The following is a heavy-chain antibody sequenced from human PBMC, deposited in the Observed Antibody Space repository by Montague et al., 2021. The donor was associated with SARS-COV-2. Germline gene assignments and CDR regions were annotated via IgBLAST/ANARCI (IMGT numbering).Heavy chain of an antibody. CDR3: ARVGRQQLVRLSGMDV. CDR2: IYYSGST. CDR1: GGSISSSSYY. D-gene: IGHD6-13*01. J-gene: IGHJ6*02. Sequence: SETLSLTCTVSGGSISSSSYYWGWIRQPPGKGLEWIGSIYYSGSTYYXPCLKSRVTISVDTSKNQFSLKLSSVTAADTAVYYCARVGRQQLVRLSGMDVWGQGTTVTVSS. V-gene: IGHV4-39*07.